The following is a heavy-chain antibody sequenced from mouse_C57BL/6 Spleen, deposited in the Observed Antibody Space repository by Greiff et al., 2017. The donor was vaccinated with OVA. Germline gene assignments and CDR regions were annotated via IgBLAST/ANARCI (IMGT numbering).Heavy chain of an antibody. CDR2: ISDGGSYT. CDR1: GFTFSSYA. D-gene: IGHD1-1*01. V-gene: IGHV5-4*01. J-gene: IGHJ2*01. CDR3: AREGGGSSLDY. Sequence: EVKLMESGGGLVKPGGSLKLSCAASGFTFSSYAMSWVRQTPEKRLEWVATISDGGSYTYYPDNVKGRFTISRDNAKNNLYLQMSHLKSEDTAMYYCAREGGGSSLDYWGQGTTLTVSS.